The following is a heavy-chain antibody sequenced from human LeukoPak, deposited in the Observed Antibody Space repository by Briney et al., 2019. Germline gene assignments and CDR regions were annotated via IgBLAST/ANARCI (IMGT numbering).Heavy chain of an antibody. Sequence: PSETLSLTCTVSGGSITRGNYYWGWIRQPPGKGLEWIGSMYYGGMTYYNPSLKSRLTTSLDTSMNQFSLSLRSVTAADTAVYYCATIQLWFAGTPNWGQGTLVTVSS. V-gene: IGHV4-39*01. J-gene: IGHJ4*02. D-gene: IGHD5-18*01. CDR2: MYYGGMT. CDR1: GGSITRGNYY. CDR3: ATIQLWFAGTPN.